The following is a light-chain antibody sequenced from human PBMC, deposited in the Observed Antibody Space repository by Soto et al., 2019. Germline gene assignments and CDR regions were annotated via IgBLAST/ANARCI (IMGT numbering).Light chain of an antibody. CDR1: QSVSRSY. CDR3: QHFDNSPT. V-gene: IGKV3-20*01. J-gene: IGKJ4*01. CDR2: GAS. Sequence: EIVLTQSPGTLSLSPGGRATLSCRASQSVSRSYFAWYQKPPGPAPRLLIYGASARATGIPDRFSGTGSGTESTLTISRLEPEDFAVYFRQHFDNSPTFGGGTKVDIK.